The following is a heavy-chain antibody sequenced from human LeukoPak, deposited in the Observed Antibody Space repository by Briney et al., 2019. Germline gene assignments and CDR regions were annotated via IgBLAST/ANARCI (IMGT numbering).Heavy chain of an antibody. CDR2: INHSGST. J-gene: IGHJ5*02. V-gene: IGHV4-34*01. Sequence: SETLSLTCAVYGGSFSGYYWSWIRQPPGKGLEWIGEINHSGSTNYNPSLKSRVTISVDTSKNQFSLKLSSVTAADTAVYYCARRIIGYYGSGSWFDPWGQGTLVTVSS. CDR1: GGSFSGYY. CDR3: ARRIIGYYGSGSWFDP. D-gene: IGHD3-10*01.